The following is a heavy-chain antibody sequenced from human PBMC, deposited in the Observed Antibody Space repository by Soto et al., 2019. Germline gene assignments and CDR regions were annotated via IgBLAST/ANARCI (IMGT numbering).Heavy chain of an antibody. V-gene: IGHV3-21*01. Sequence: GSLRLSCAASGFTFSSYSMNWVRQAPGKGLEWVSSISSSSSYIYYADSVKGRFTISRDNAKNSLYLQMNSLRAEDTAVYYCARPPKYSGYDLSGYWGQGTLVTVSS. CDR1: GFTFSSYS. CDR2: ISSSSSYI. D-gene: IGHD5-12*01. CDR3: ARPPKYSGYDLSGY. J-gene: IGHJ4*02.